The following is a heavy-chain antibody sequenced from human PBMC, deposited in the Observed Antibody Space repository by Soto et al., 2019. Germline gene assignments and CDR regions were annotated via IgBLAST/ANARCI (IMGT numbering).Heavy chain of an antibody. CDR2: IIPILGIA. CDR1: GGTFSSYA. J-gene: IGHJ3*02. V-gene: IGHV1-69*04. D-gene: IGHD5-12*01. CDR3: ARDWRYSGYDDAFDI. Sequence: ASVKVSCKASGGTFSSYAISWVRQAPGQGLEWMGRIIPILGIANYAQKFQGRVTITADKSTSTAYMELSSLRSEDTAVYYCARDWRYSGYDDAFDIWGQGTMVTVSS.